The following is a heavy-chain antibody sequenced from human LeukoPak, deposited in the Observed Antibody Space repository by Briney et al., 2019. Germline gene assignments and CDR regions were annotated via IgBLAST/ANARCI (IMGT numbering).Heavy chain of an antibody. CDR1: GFTFSSYA. D-gene: IGHD3-22*01. Sequence: GGSLRLSCAASGFTFSSYAMNWVRQAPGKGLEWVSVISSDGGRTYYADSVEGRFTISRDNSKNTLYLQMNSLRAEDTALYYCAKCRNYYDSSGFDYWGQGTLVTVSS. J-gene: IGHJ4*02. V-gene: IGHV3-23*01. CDR2: ISSDGGRT. CDR3: AKCRNYYDSSGFDY.